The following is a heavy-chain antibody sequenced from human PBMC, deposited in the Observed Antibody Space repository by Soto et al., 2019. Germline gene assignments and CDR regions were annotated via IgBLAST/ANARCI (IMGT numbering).Heavy chain of an antibody. Sequence: QVQLVQSGAEVKKPGSSVKVSCKASGGTFSSYTISWVRQAPGQGLEWMGRIIPILGIANYAQKFKGRVTITADESTSAANREMSSLRSEDTAVYYCARDLAAAVDYYYGMDVWGQGTTVTVSS. CDR3: ARDLAAAVDYYYGMDV. CDR2: IIPILGIA. D-gene: IGHD6-13*01. J-gene: IGHJ6*02. V-gene: IGHV1-69*08. CDR1: GGTFSSYT.